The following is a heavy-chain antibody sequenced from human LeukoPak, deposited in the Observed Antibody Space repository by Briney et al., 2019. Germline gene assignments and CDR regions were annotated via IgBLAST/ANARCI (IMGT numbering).Heavy chain of an antibody. J-gene: IGHJ4*02. V-gene: IGHV3-11*04. CDR1: GFTFSEYY. CDR2: ISSSGSTI. CDR3: ASVLRWPDY. D-gene: IGHD4-23*01. Sequence: GGSLRLSCAASGFTFSEYYMSWLRQAPGKGLKWVSCISSSGSTIYYADSVKGRFTISRDNAKNSLYLQMNSLTAEDTAVYYCASVLRWPDYWGQGTLVTVSS.